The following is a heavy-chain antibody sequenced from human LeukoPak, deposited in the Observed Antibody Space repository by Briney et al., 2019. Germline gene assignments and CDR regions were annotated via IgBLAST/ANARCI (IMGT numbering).Heavy chain of an antibody. V-gene: IGHV4-34*01. J-gene: IGHJ4*02. CDR2: INHSGST. D-gene: IGHD5-18*01. CDR1: GGSFSGYY. CDR3: ARASVGCSYAANY. Sequence: PSETLSLTCAVYGGSFSGYYWSWIRQPPGKGLEWIGEINHSGSTNYNPSLKSRVTISVDTSKNQFSLKLSSVTAADTAVYYCARASVGCSYAANYWGQGTLVTVSS.